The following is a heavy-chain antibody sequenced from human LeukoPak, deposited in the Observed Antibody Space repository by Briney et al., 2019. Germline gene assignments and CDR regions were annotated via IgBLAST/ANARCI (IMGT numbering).Heavy chain of an antibody. CDR3: AREEVPNDY. CDR1: GFTLNSNA. CDR2: ISRMGFTT. D-gene: IGHD2-2*01. Sequence: PGGSLRLSCAVSGFTLNSNAMCWVHQAPGKGLEWVSGISRMGFTTYYADSVKGRFTISRDTSKNTLYLQMNTLRPDDTAVYYCAREEVPNDYWGQGTLVTVSS. V-gene: IGHV3-23*01. J-gene: IGHJ4*02.